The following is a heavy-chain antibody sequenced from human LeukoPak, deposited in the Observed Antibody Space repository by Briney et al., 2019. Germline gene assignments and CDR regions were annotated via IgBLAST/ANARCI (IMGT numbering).Heavy chain of an antibody. CDR3: ARSETYYYDSSGYYLRVRDNWFDP. J-gene: IGHJ5*02. D-gene: IGHD3-22*01. V-gene: IGHV4-30-4*01. CDR1: GGSISSGDYY. Sequence: PSETLSLTCTVSGGSISSGDYYWSWIRQPPGKGLEWIGYIYYSGSTYYNPSLKSRVTISVDTSKNQFSLKLSSVTAADTAVYYCARSETYYYDSSGYYLRVRDNWFDPWGQGTLVTVSS. CDR2: IYYSGST.